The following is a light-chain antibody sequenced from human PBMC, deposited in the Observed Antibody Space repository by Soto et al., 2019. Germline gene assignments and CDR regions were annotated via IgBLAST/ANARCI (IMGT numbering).Light chain of an antibody. V-gene: IGLV2-14*01. J-gene: IGLJ1*01. CDR3: SSYTTSSPCV. CDR2: EAS. Sequence: QSALTQPASVSGSPGQSITISCTGTSSDVGGYKYVSWYQQYPGKAPKLMMYEASNRPSGVSNRFSGSKSGNTASLTISGLQAEDEADYYCSSYTTSSPCVFGTGTKVTVL. CDR1: SSDVGGYKY.